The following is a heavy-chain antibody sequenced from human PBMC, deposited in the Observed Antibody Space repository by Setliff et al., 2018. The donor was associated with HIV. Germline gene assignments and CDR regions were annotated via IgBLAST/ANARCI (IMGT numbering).Heavy chain of an antibody. CDR2: IYTSGTT. V-gene: IGHV4-4*09. Sequence: SETLSLTCFVSGVSISGHFWGWIRQPPGKGLELIGYIYTSGTTEYNPSLDSRVTISVDTSRDQFFLNLRSVTAADTALYFCARLIHTGLLYFDYWGLGMLVTVSS. J-gene: IGHJ4*02. CDR3: ARLIHTGLLYFDY. CDR1: GVSISGHF. D-gene: IGHD2-8*02.